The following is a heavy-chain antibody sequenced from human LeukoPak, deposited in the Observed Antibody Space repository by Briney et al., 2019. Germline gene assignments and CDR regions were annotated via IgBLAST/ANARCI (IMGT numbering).Heavy chain of an antibody. CDR1: GFAFRTYG. V-gene: IGHV3-30*18. CDR3: AKDRGGTMVRGVYSYYGMDD. Sequence: GGSLRLSCAASGFAFRTYGMHWVRQAPGKGLEWVAVISYDGSEKHNADSVKGRFTISRDNSKNMLYLEMNSLRTEDTAVYYCAKDRGGTMVRGVYSYYGMDDWGQGTTVTVSS. J-gene: IGHJ6*02. CDR2: ISYDGSEK. D-gene: IGHD3-10*01.